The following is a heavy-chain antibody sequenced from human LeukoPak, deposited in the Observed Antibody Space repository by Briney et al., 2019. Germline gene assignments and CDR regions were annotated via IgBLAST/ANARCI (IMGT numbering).Heavy chain of an antibody. CDR3: ARDRSWYSN. Sequence: GGSLRLSCAASGFTFSSNWMSWVRQAPGKGLEWVANIKQDGSEKYHVDSVKGRFTISRDNAKNSLYLQMNSLRAEDTAVYYCARDRSWYSNWGQGTLVTVSS. CDR2: IKQDGSEK. V-gene: IGHV3-7*01. D-gene: IGHD2-15*01. J-gene: IGHJ4*02. CDR1: GFTFSSNW.